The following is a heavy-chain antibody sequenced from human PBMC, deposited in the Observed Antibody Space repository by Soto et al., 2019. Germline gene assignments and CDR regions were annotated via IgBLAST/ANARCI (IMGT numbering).Heavy chain of an antibody. Sequence: VQLVESGGGVVQPGRSLRLSCAASGFTFSSYGMHWVRQAPGKGLEWVAVIWYDGSNKYYADSVKGRFTISRDNSKNTLYLQMNSLRAEDTAVYYCARDNTLYYDFWSGYYNPLDYWGQGTLVTVSS. CDR2: IWYDGSNK. D-gene: IGHD3-3*01. CDR3: ARDNTLYYDFWSGYYNPLDY. J-gene: IGHJ4*02. V-gene: IGHV3-33*01. CDR1: GFTFSSYG.